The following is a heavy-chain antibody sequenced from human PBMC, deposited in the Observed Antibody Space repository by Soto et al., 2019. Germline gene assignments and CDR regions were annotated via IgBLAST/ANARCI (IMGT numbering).Heavy chain of an antibody. CDR3: ARGKGFDP. Sequence: QVQLQQWGAGLLKPSETLSLTCAVYGGSFSGYYWSWIRQPPGKGLEWIGEINHSGSTNYNPSLKSRVTIAVDTSKNQFSLKLSSVAAADTAVYYCARGKGFDPWGQGTLVTVSS. CDR1: GGSFSGYY. J-gene: IGHJ5*02. V-gene: IGHV4-34*01. CDR2: INHSGST.